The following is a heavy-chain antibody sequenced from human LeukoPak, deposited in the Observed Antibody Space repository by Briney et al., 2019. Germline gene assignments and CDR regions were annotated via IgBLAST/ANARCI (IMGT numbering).Heavy chain of an antibody. CDR3: TTGYCSSTSCWYYFHY. D-gene: IGHD2-2*01. CDR1: GFTFSNAW. J-gene: IGHJ4*02. CDR2: IESKTDGGTT. V-gene: IGHV3-15*04. Sequence: KPGGALRLSCAASGFTFSNAWMSWVRQAPGKGLEWVGRIESKTDGGTTDYAAPVKGRFTISRDDSKDTLYLQMISLKTEDTAVYYCTTGYCSSTSCWYYFHYWVQGTLVTVSS.